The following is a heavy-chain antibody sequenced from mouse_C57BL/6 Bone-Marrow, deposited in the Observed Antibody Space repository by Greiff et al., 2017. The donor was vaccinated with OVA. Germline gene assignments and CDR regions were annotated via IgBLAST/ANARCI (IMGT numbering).Heavy chain of an antibody. CDR2: IDPSDSYT. J-gene: IGHJ3*01. Sequence: VQLQQPGAELVRPGTSVKLSCKASGYTFTSYWMHWVKQRPGQGLEWIGVIDPSDSYTNYNQKFKGKATLTVDTSSSTASMQLSSLTSEDSAVYYCGPDGAYWGQGTLVTVSA. CDR1: GYTFTSYW. V-gene: IGHV1-59*01. CDR3: GPDGAY.